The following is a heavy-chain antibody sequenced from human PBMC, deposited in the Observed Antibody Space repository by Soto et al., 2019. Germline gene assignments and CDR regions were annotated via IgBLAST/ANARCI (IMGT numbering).Heavy chain of an antibody. CDR2: ISYDGSNK. CDR3: ARGRELVACDY. V-gene: IGHV3-30-3*01. Sequence: QVQLVESGGGVVQPGRSLRLSCAASGFTFSSYAMHWVRQAPGKGLEWVAVISYDGSNKYYAVSVKGRFTISRDNSKNTLYLQMNSLRAEDTAVYYCARGRELVACDYWGQGTLVTVSS. D-gene: IGHD2-15*01. J-gene: IGHJ4*02. CDR1: GFTFSSYA.